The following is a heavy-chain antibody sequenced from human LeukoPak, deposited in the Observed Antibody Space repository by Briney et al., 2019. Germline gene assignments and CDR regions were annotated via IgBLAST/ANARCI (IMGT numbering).Heavy chain of an antibody. CDR3: ARETRTHIAAAGTFWFDP. CDR1: GFTFSSYA. CDR2: ISAVGGKT. J-gene: IGHJ5*02. D-gene: IGHD6-13*01. Sequence: GGSLRLSCAASGFTFSSYAMTWVRQAPGKGLEWVSAISAVGGKTYYADSVKGRFSISRDDSKNTLYLQMNSLRAEDTAVYYCARETRTHIAAAGTFWFDPWGQGTLVTVSS. V-gene: IGHV3-23*01.